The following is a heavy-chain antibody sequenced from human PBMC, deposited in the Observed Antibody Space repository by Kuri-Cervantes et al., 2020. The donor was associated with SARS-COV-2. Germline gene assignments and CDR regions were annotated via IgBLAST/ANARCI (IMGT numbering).Heavy chain of an antibody. CDR2: INRSGST. V-gene: IGHV4-34*01. CDR1: GVAFSGYY. Sequence: SETLSLTCAVYGVAFSGYYLSWVRQPPGQGLEWIGEINRSGSTNYNPYLKGRVTISVDTSKNQFSLKLSSVPAADTAVYYCARGVGAAVAGTLITIYYYYGMDVWGQGTTVTVSS. CDR3: ARGVGAAVAGTLITIYYYYGMDV. J-gene: IGHJ6*02. D-gene: IGHD6-13*01.